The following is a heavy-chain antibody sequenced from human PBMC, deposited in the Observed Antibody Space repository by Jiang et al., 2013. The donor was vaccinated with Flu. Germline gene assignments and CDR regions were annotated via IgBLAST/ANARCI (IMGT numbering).Heavy chain of an antibody. Sequence: YWSWVRQPAGKGLEWIGRIHISGNTKYNPSLESRVAMSLDTSKNEFSLKLYSVTAADMAVYYCARQKEGQYKSSNWFDPWGQGTLVTVSS. CDR1: Y. D-gene: IGHD1-14*01. CDR3: ARQKEGQYKSSNWFDP. V-gene: IGHV4-4*07. J-gene: IGHJ5*02. CDR2: IHISGNT.